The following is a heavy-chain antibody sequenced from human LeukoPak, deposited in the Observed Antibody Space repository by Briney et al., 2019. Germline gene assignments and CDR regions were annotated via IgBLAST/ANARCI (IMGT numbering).Heavy chain of an antibody. D-gene: IGHD2-2*01. CDR1: GYTFTGYY. CDR2: INPNSGGT. Sequence: GASVKVSCKASGYTFTGYYMHWVRQAPGQGLEWMGWINPNSGGTNYAQKFQGRVTMTRDTSISTAYMELSRLRSDDTAVYYCARDKFTYSSTSCYSAIDYWGQGTLVTVSS. CDR3: ARDKFTYSSTSCYSAIDY. V-gene: IGHV1-2*02. J-gene: IGHJ4*02.